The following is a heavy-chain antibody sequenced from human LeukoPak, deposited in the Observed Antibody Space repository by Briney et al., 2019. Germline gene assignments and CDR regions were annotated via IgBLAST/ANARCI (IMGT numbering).Heavy chain of an antibody. D-gene: IGHD4-17*01. V-gene: IGHV4-34*01. J-gene: IGHJ4*02. Sequence: PSETLSLTCAVYGGSFSGYYWSWIRQPPGKGLEWIGEINHSGSTNYNPSLKSRVTISVDTSKNQFSLKLSSVTAADTAVYYCARGTVTVGYYFDYWGQGTLVTVSS. CDR1: GGSFSGYY. CDR3: ARGTVTVGYYFDY. CDR2: INHSGST.